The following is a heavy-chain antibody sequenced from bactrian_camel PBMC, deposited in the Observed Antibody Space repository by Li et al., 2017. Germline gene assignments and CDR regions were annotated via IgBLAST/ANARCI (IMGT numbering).Heavy chain of an antibody. J-gene: IGHJ6*01. V-gene: IGHV3S1*01. CDR3: AKDGLAAPRPIFGV. Sequence: QVQLVESGGGLVQPGGSLRLSCAASGFAFSRHSMAWVRQAPGKGLEWISVLNSIASTVYYADSVKGRFTSSRDNAKTTLYLQLNSLKTDDTAMYYCAKDGLAAPRPIFGVWGQGTQVTVS. CDR1: GFAFSRHS. D-gene: IGHD7*01. CDR2: LNSIASTV.